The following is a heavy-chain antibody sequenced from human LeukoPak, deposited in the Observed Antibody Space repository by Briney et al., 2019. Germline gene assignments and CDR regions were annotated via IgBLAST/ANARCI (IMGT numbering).Heavy chain of an antibody. CDR1: GYSIRNGYY. D-gene: IGHD4/OR15-4a*01. CDR2: IYHSGTT. V-gene: IGHV4-38-2*02. Sequence: PSETLSLTCAVSGYSIRNGYYWGWIRPPPGKGLEWIGVIYHSGTTYYNPSLKSRVTISVDTSKSQFSLKLSFVTAADTAVYYCERESLSASFYDMDVWGKGTTVTVSS. J-gene: IGHJ6*03. CDR3: ERESLSASFYDMDV.